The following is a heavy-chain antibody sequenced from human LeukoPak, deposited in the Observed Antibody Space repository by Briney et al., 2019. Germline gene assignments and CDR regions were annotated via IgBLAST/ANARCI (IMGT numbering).Heavy chain of an antibody. V-gene: IGHV3-53*04. Sequence: GGCLRLSCAASGFTVSSNYMSWVRQAPGKGLEWVSVIYSGSSTYYADSVKGRFPISRHNSKNTLYLQMNSLRAEGTAVYYCARGSRYLEPLDYWGQGTLVTVSS. J-gene: IGHJ4*02. CDR2: IYSGSST. CDR3: ARGSRYLEPLDY. CDR1: GFTVSSNY. D-gene: IGHD3-9*01.